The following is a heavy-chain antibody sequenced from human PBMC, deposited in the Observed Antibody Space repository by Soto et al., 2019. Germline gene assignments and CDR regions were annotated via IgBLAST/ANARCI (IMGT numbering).Heavy chain of an antibody. D-gene: IGHD5-18*01. CDR3: AKDQNIQLWHLYYYYGMEV. Sequence: GGSLRLSCAASGFTFSSYWMSWVRQAPGKGLEWVANIKQDGSEKYYVDSVKGRFTISRDNAKNSLYLQMNSLRAEDTAVYYCAKDQNIQLWHLYYYYGMEVWGQGTTVTVSS. V-gene: IGHV3-7*03. CDR2: IKQDGSEK. CDR1: GFTFSSYW. J-gene: IGHJ6*02.